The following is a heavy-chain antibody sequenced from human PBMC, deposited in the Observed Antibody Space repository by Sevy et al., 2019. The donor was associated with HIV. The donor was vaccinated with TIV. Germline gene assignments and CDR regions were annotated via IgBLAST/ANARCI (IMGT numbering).Heavy chain of an antibody. CDR3: TLEVYGYSCGYWPY. CDR1: GFTFGDYA. J-gene: IGHJ4*02. Sequence: GGSLRLSCTASGFTFGDYAMSWFRQAPGKGLEWVGFIRSKAYGGTTEYAASVKGRFTISRDDSKSIAYLQMNSLKTEDTAVYYCTLEVYGYSCGYWPYWGQGTLVTVSS. D-gene: IGHD5-18*01. V-gene: IGHV3-49*03. CDR2: IRSKAYGGTT.